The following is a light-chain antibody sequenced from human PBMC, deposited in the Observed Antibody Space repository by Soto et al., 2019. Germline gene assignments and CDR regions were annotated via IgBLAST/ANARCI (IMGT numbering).Light chain of an antibody. J-gene: IGKJ4*01. CDR3: QQYYSPPLT. Sequence: DIVMTQSPDSLAVSLGERATINCKSSQSVLYSSNNKNYVAWYQQRPGQPPKLLIYWTSIRESGVPDRFSGSGSETDFTLTISRLQAEDVAVYYCQQYYSPPLTFGGGTKVEIK. CDR2: WTS. V-gene: IGKV4-1*01. CDR1: QSVLYSSNNKNY.